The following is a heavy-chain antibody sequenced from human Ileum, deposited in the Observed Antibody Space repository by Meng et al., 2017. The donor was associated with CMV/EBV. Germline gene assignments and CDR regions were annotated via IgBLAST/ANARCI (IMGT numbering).Heavy chain of an antibody. CDR1: GFTFSSSE. CDR3: ARLDLAAFYS. D-gene: IGHD3-3*02. CDR2: ITGGGNTI. V-gene: IGHV3-48*03. J-gene: IGHJ5*02. Sequence: GESLKISCVASGFTFSSSEMNWVRQAPGKGLEWVAYITGGGNTIYYADSVKGRFTISRDNAKSSLYLQMNSLRAEDAAVYYCARLDLAAFYSWGQGALVTSSS.